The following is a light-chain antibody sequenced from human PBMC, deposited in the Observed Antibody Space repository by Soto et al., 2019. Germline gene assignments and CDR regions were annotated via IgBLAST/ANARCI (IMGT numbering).Light chain of an antibody. Sequence: DIQMTQSPSTLSASVGDRVTITCRASQSISSYLAWYQQKPGKAPKLLIYDASNLETGVPSRFSGSGSGTDFTFTISSLQPEDIATYYCQHFANLPFTFGPGTKVDI. CDR2: DAS. CDR3: QHFANLPFT. V-gene: IGKV1-33*01. CDR1: QSISSY. J-gene: IGKJ3*01.